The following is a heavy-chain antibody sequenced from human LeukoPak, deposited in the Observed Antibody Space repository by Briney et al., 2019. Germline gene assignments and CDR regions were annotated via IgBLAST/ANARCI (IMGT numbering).Heavy chain of an antibody. D-gene: IGHD4-23*01. Sequence: GGSLRLSCAASGFTFSSYWMNWVRQAPGKGLVWVSRIASNGSSTTYADSVKGRFSISRDNAKNTLYLQMNSLGVEDTAVYYCARGRPHGNDYWGQGTLVTVSS. J-gene: IGHJ4*02. CDR2: IASNGSST. CDR1: GFTFSSYW. CDR3: ARGRPHGNDY. V-gene: IGHV3-74*01.